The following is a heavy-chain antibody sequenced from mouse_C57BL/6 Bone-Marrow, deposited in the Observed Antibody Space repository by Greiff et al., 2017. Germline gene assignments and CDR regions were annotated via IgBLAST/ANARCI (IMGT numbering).Heavy chain of an antibody. Sequence: EVKLQESGGDLVKPGGSLKLSCAASGFTFSSYGMSWVRQTPDKRLEWVATISSGGSYTYYPDSVKGRFTISRDNAKNTLYLQMSSLKSEDTAMYYCADYYGSTSYAMDYWGQGTSVTVSS. CDR3: ADYYGSTSYAMDY. J-gene: IGHJ4*01. D-gene: IGHD1-1*01. CDR1: GFTFSSYG. CDR2: ISSGGSYT. V-gene: IGHV5-6*01.